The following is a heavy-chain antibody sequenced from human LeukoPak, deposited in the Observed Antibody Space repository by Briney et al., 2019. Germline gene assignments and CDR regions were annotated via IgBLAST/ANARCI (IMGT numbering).Heavy chain of an antibody. Sequence: ASVKVSCKASGYTFTSYYMHWVRQAPGKGLEWMGGFDPEDGETIYAQKFQGRVTMTEDTSTDTAYMELSSLRSEDTAVHYCATELVGEKSGTAADYWGQGTLVTVSS. D-gene: IGHD2-2*01. CDR1: GYTFTSYY. CDR3: ATELVGEKSGTAADY. CDR2: FDPEDGET. J-gene: IGHJ4*02. V-gene: IGHV1-24*01.